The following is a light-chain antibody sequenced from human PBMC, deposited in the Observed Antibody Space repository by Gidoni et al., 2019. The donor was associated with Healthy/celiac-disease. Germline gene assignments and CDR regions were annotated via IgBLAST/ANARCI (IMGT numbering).Light chain of an antibody. CDR1: QSISSH. V-gene: IGKV1-39*01. Sequence: DIQMTQSPSSLSASVGARVTISCRASQSISSHLNWYQQKPGKAPKLLINAASTLQSGVPSRFSGSGSGTDFTLTISSLQPEDSATYYCQQSYSSLRTFGQXTKVEIK. CDR3: QQSYSSLRT. CDR2: AAS. J-gene: IGKJ1*01.